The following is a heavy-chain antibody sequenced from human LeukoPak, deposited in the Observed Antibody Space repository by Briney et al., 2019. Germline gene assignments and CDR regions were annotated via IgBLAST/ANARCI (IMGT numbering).Heavy chain of an antibody. D-gene: IGHD5-18*01. V-gene: IGHV3-23*01. CDR1: GFTFSSYA. CDR3: ARASSGYSYGYAFDY. J-gene: IGHJ4*02. CDR2: ISGSGGST. Sequence: GGSLRLSCAASGFTFSSYAMSWVRQAPGKGLEWVSAISGSGGSTYYADSVKGRFTISRDNSKNTLYLQMNSLRAEDTAVYYCARASSGYSYGYAFDYWGQGTLVTVSS.